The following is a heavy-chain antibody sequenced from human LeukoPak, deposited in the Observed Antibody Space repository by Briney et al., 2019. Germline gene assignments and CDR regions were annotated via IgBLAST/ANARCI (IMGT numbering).Heavy chain of an antibody. V-gene: IGHV4-34*01. CDR2: INYSGST. D-gene: IGHD6-13*01. CDR3: ARATGIAAAGTFDYFDY. J-gene: IGHJ4*02. Sequence: SETLSLTCADYGGSFSGYYWSWIRQPPGKGLEWIGEINYSGSTNYNPSLKSRVTISVDTSKNQFSLKLSSVTAADTAVYYCARATGIAAAGTFDYFDYWGQGTLVTVSS. CDR1: GGSFSGYY.